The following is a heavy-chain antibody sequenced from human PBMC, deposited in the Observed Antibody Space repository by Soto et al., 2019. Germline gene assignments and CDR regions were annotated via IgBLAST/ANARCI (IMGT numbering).Heavy chain of an antibody. J-gene: IGHJ4*02. CDR1: GGSISSYY. CDR2: IYYSGST. V-gene: IGHV4-59*01. D-gene: IGHD4-17*01. CDR3: ARDGRHDYGDYPTFDY. Sequence: QVQLQESVPGLVKPSETLSLTCTVSGGSISSYYWSWIRQPPGKGLEWIGYIYYSGSTNYNTSLKRRVTISVDTSKNKFSLKLSAVTAADTAVYYCARDGRHDYGDYPTFDYWGQGTLVTVSS.